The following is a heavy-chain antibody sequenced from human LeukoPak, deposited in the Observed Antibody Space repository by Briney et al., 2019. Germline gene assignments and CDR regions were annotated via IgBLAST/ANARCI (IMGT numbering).Heavy chain of an antibody. D-gene: IGHD6-19*01. Sequence: GGSLRLSCAASGFTFSNYAMSWVRQAPGKGLECISGFSGSGGRTFYADSVKGRFTISRDNSKNTLYLQMNSLRAEDTAVYYCAKEEGYSSGWYPYYYYYMDVWGKGTTVTVSS. J-gene: IGHJ6*03. CDR2: FSGSGGRT. CDR3: AKEEGYSSGWYPYYYYYMDV. CDR1: GFTFSNYA. V-gene: IGHV3-23*01.